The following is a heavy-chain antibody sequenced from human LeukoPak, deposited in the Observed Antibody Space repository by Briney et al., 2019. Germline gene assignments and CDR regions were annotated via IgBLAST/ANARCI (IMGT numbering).Heavy chain of an antibody. CDR3: ARHDYHSNSYAFDV. D-gene: IGHD4-23*01. CDR2: ISSIGSII. Sequence: GGSLRLSCAASGFTFRSCELSWVRQAPAKGLEWVSYISSIGSIIYYADSVKGRFTISRDSAKNSLYLQMNSLRAEDTAVYYCARHDYHSNSYAFDVWGQGTMVTIPS. V-gene: IGHV3-48*03. CDR1: GFTFRSCE. J-gene: IGHJ3*01.